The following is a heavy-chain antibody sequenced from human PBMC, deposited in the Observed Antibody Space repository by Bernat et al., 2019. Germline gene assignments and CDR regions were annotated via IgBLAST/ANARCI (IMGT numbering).Heavy chain of an antibody. CDR3: AREGPHSSSFPGDAFDI. J-gene: IGHJ3*02. CDR2: TYYRSKWYN. D-gene: IGHD6-6*01. CDR1: GDSVSSNSAA. Sequence: QVQLQQSGPGLVKPSQTLSLPCAISGDSVSSNSAAWNWIRQSPSRGLEWLGRTYYRSKWYNDYAVSVKSRITINPDTSKNQFSLQLNSVTPEDTAVYYCAREGPHSSSFPGDAFDIWGQGTMVTVSS. V-gene: IGHV6-1*01.